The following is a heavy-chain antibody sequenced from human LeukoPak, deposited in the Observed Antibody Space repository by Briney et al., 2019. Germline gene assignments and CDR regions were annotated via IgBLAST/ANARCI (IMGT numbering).Heavy chain of an antibody. Sequence: GGSLRLSCAASGFTFSTYAMHWVRQAPGKGLVWVSRINSDGSSTSYADSVKGRFTISRDNAKNTLYLQMNSLRAEDTAVYYCARRENYDILTGYYTWFDPWGQGTLVTVSS. CDR3: ARRENYDILTGYYTWFDP. CDR2: INSDGSST. CDR1: GFTFSTYA. V-gene: IGHV3-74*01. D-gene: IGHD3-9*01. J-gene: IGHJ5*02.